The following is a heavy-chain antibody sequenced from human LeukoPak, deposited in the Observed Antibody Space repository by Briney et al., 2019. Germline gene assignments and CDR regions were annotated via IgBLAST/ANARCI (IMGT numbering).Heavy chain of an antibody. Sequence: ASVKVSCKASGYTFTSYDINWVRQATGQGLEWMGWMNPNSGNTGYAQKFQGRVAMTRDTSISTAYMELSRLRSDDTAVYYCARDYGGNSVLGLDYWGQGTLVTVSS. CDR3: ARDYGGNSVLGLDY. D-gene: IGHD4-23*01. CDR2: MNPNSGNT. V-gene: IGHV1-8*02. CDR1: GYTFTSYD. J-gene: IGHJ4*02.